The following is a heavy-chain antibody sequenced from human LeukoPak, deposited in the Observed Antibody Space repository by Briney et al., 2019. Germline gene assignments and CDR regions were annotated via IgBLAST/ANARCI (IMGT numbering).Heavy chain of an antibody. CDR3: AAEAGRKYYYDSRGYYLLGY. V-gene: IGHV1-8*01. D-gene: IGHD3-22*01. CDR2: MNPNSGNT. J-gene: IGHJ4*02. CDR1: GCTVTRYV. Sequence: ASVKVSCKASGCTVTRYVINWVRQATGQGLEWMGWMNPNSGNTGYAQKFQGRVTMTRNTSISTAYLALSSLRSEDTYVLYCAAEAGRKYYYDSRGYYLLGYWGQGTLVTVSS.